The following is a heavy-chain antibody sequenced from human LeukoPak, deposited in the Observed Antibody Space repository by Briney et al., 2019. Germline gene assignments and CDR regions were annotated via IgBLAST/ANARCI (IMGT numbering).Heavy chain of an antibody. J-gene: IGHJ4*02. V-gene: IGHV4-59*01. Sequence: PSETLSLTCTVSGDSISSYYWAWIRQVPGKGLEWIGYIYNSGTTDYNPSLKSRVTISVDTSRNQFSLNLSSVTAADTAVYYCARDSRGAGPDFDYWGQGTLVTVSS. CDR1: GDSISSYY. CDR2: IYNSGTT. CDR3: ARDSRGAGPDFDY. D-gene: IGHD6-19*01.